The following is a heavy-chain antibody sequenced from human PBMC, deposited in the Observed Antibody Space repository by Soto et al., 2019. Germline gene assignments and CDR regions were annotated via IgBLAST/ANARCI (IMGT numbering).Heavy chain of an antibody. J-gene: IGHJ4*02. D-gene: IGHD3-10*01. Sequence: SETLSLTCTFSNGAFTNFYWRWIRQPPGKGLEWIGYIYYNVNTNYNPSLKSRVTMSVDTSKNQFSLNLTSVTAADTAVYYCARALRGDYWGQGILVTVSS. CDR1: NGAFTNFY. CDR3: ARALRGDY. V-gene: IGHV4-59*01. CDR2: IYYNVNT.